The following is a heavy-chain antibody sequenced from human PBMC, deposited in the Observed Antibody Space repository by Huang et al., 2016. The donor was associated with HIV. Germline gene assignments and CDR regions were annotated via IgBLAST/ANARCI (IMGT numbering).Heavy chain of an antibody. J-gene: IGHJ4*02. CDR2: ISYEGSSG. Sequence: QVQLVESGGGVVQPGRSLRLSCVASGFTFNNFGMHWVRQAPGKGLGWVAVISYEGSSGRYSESVKGRFTISRDNPMDTLYLQMNSLRPDDTAVYYCAKESRWYSDLDNWGQGTLVTVSS. D-gene: IGHD2-15*01. CDR1: GFTFNNFG. CDR3: AKESRWYSDLDN. V-gene: IGHV3-30*18.